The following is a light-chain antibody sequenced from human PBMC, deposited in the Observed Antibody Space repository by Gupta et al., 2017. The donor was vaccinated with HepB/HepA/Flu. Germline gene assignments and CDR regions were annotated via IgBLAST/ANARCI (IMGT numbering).Light chain of an antibody. CDR3: QQSYSTPHT. Sequence: DIQMTTSPSSLSASVGDRVTIICRASQSISSYLNWYQQKPGKVPKLLIYAASSLQSGVPSRFSGSGSGTDFTLTISSLQPEDFATYYCQQSYSTPHTFGGGTKVEIK. V-gene: IGKV1-39*01. CDR1: QSISSY. CDR2: AAS. J-gene: IGKJ4*01.